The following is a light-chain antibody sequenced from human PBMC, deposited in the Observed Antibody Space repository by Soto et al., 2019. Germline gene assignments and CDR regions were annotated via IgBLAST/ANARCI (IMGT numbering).Light chain of an antibody. V-gene: IGKV1-12*01. CDR2: VAS. CDR3: QQSLNFPWT. Sequence: DIQMTQSPSSVSASVGDRVIITCRASQGISSWLAWHQQKPGKAPKLLIQVASSLQSGVPSRFSGSGSGTVFTLTISSLQPDDFATYYCQQSLNFPWTFGQGTRVDLK. J-gene: IGKJ1*01. CDR1: QGISSW.